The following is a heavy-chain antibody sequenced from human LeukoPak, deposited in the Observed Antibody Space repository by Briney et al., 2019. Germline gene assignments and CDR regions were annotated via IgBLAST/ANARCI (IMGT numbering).Heavy chain of an antibody. CDR3: ASTAAGTNY. Sequence: PSETLSLTCAVYGGSFSGYYWSWIRQPPGKGLEWIGEINHSGSTNYNPSLKSRVTISVDTSKNQFSLKLSSVTAADTAVYYCASTAAGTNYWGKGTLVTVSS. V-gene: IGHV4-34*01. D-gene: IGHD6-13*01. J-gene: IGHJ4*02. CDR1: GGSFSGYY. CDR2: INHSGST.